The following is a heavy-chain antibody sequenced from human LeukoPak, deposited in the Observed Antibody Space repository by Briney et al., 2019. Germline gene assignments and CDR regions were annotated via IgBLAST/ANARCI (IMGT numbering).Heavy chain of an antibody. CDR1: GFTFDNYA. Sequence: GRSLRLSCAASGFTFDNYAMHWVRQAPGKGLEWVSGIRWISGSIGYADSVKGRFTISRDNAKNSLYLQMNSLRAEDTALYYCATAGYDSGGNHFDYWGQGTLVTVSS. CDR2: IRWISGSI. V-gene: IGHV3-9*01. J-gene: IGHJ4*02. D-gene: IGHD3-22*01. CDR3: ATAGYDSGGNHFDY.